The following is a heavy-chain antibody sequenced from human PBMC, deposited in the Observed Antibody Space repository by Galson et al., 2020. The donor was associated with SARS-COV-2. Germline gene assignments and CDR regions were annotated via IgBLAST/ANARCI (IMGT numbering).Heavy chain of an antibody. V-gene: IGHV3-30*04. D-gene: IGHD3-3*01. Sequence: GGSLRLSCAASGFNFSSYAMDWVRQAPGKGLEWVAVISYDGSSKYYADTENGRFTIPRDNSKNTMYLQMNSLIAEDTAVYYCARERGGFRDFWSGYIDNWGQGALVTVSS. CDR3: ARERGGFRDFWSGYIDN. CDR2: ISYDGSSK. CDR1: GFNFSSYA. J-gene: IGHJ4*02.